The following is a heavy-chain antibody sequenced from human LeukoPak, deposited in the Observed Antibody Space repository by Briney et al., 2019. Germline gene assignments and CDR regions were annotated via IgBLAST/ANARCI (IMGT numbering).Heavy chain of an antibody. V-gene: IGHV3-23*01. CDR3: TTEGA. D-gene: IGHD3-16*01. CDR2: ISGSGGSR. CDR1: GFTFSSYA. Sequence: GGSLRLSCAASGFTFSSYAMSWVRQAPGKGLEWVSGISGSGGSRYYADSMKGRFTISRDNFKNTLSLQMNSLRAGDTAVYYCTTEGAWGKGTTVTVSS. J-gene: IGHJ6*04.